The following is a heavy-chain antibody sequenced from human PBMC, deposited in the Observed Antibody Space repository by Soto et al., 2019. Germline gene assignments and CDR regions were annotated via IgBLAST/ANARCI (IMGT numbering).Heavy chain of an antibody. Sequence: QVQLQESGPGLVKPSETLSLTCTVSGGSISSYYWSWIRQPPGKGLEWIGYIYYSGSTNYNPSLKSRVTISVDTSKNQFSLKRSSVTAADTAVYYCAGGVIAAAGLVWFDPWGQGTLVTVSS. V-gene: IGHV4-59*01. D-gene: IGHD6-13*01. CDR3: AGGVIAAAGLVWFDP. CDR2: IYYSGST. J-gene: IGHJ5*02. CDR1: GGSISSYY.